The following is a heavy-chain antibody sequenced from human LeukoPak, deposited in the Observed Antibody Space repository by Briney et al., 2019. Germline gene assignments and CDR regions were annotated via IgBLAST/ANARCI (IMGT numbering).Heavy chain of an antibody. V-gene: IGHV4-59*01. D-gene: IGHD1-7*01. CDR2: IYYSGST. Sequence: SETLSLTCTVSGGSISSYYWSWIRQPPGKGLEWIGYIYYSGSTNYNPSLKSRVTISVDTSKNQFSLKLSSVTAADTAVYYCARGASSAWNYDKYARDYLDVWGKGTTVTVSS. CDR3: ARGASSAWNYDKYARDYLDV. CDR1: GGSISSYY. J-gene: IGHJ6*03.